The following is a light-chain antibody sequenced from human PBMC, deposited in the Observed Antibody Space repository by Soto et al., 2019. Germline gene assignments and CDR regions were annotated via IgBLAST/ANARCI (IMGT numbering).Light chain of an antibody. CDR1: SGHSSYG. J-gene: IGLJ3*02. CDR2: LNSDGSH. V-gene: IGLV4-69*01. CDR3: QTWGTGLLV. Sequence: QSVLTQSPSASASLGASVKLTCTLSSGHSSYGIAWHQQQPEKGPRYLMKLNSDGSHSKGDGIPDRFSGSSSGAERYLTISSLQSEDEADYYCQTWGTGLLVFGGGTKLTVL.